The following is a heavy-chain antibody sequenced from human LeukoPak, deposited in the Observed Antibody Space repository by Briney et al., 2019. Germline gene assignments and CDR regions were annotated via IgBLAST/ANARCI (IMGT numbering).Heavy chain of an antibody. Sequence: KPSETLSLTCTVSGGSISSSKCYWGWIRQPPGKGLEWIGSIYYSGSAYYNPSLKSRVTISVDTSKNQFSLKLTSVTAADTAVYYCARDARVQKWFGEVIMTTTYYFDDWGQGTLVTVSS. J-gene: IGHJ4*02. D-gene: IGHD3-10*01. CDR3: ARDARVQKWFGEVIMTTTYYFDD. CDR1: GGSISSSKCY. V-gene: IGHV4-39*07. CDR2: IYYSGSA.